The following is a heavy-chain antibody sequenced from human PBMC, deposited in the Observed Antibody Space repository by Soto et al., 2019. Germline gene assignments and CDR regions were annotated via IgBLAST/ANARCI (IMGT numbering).Heavy chain of an antibody. Sequence: QVQLQESGPGLVKPSQTLSLTCTVSGGSISSGDYYWSWIRQPPGQGLEWIGYIYYSGSTYYNPSLKSRVTISVDTSKNQFSLKLSSVTAADTAVYYCARGFTIFGVVTHYYYGMDVWGQGTTVTVSS. CDR2: IYYSGST. CDR1: GGSISSGDYY. J-gene: IGHJ6*02. CDR3: ARGFTIFGVVTHYYYGMDV. D-gene: IGHD3-3*01. V-gene: IGHV4-30-4*01.